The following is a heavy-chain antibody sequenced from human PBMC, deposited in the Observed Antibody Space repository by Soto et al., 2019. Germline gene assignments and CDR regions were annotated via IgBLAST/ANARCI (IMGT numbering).Heavy chain of an antibody. D-gene: IGHD6-19*01. Sequence: QVQLVESGGGVVQPGRSLRLSCAASGFTFSSYAMHWVRQAPGKGLEWVAVISYDGSNKYYADSVKGRFTISRDNSKNTLYLQMNSLRAEDTAVYYCARTQWLVVYYFDYWGQGTLVTVSS. CDR2: ISYDGSNK. CDR1: GFTFSSYA. V-gene: IGHV3-30-3*01. J-gene: IGHJ4*02. CDR3: ARTQWLVVYYFDY.